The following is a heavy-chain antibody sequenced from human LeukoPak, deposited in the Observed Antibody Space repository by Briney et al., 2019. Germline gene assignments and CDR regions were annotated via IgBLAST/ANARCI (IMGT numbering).Heavy chain of an antibody. CDR3: SRGLHDYGDSNYYFDQ. D-gene: IGHD4-17*01. CDR1: GFTFGDDA. CDR2: IRKKSYGETT. V-gene: IGHV3-49*03. J-gene: IGHJ4*02. Sequence: GGSLRLSCIASGFTFGDDAWSWFRQAPGKGLEFIAFIRKKSYGETTDYAASVRGRFTVSRDDAISVAYLQMNSLQTEDTALYYCSRGLHDYGDSNYYFDQWGRGTLVIVSS.